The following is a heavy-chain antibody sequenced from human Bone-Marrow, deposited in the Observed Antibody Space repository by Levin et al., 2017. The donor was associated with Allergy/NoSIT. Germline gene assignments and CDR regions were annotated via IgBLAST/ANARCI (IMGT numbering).Heavy chain of an antibody. CDR1: GGSISSGGYY. CDR3: ASSTPPYYDFWSGYYTDDAFDI. D-gene: IGHD3-3*01. Sequence: SETLSLTCTVSGGSISSGGYYWSWIRQHPGKGLEWIGYIYYSGSTYYNPSLKSRVTISVDTSKNQFSLKLSSVTAADTAVYYCASSTPPYYDFWSGYYTDDAFDIWGQGTMVTVSS. CDR2: IYYSGST. V-gene: IGHV4-31*03. J-gene: IGHJ3*02.